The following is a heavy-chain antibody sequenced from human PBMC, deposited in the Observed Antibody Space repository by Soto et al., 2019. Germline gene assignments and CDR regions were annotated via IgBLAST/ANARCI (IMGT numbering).Heavy chain of an antibody. J-gene: IGHJ4*02. Sequence: EVQLLESGGGLVQPGGSLRLSCAASGFTFSTYAMSWVRQAPGKGLEWVTAISGRDESTYYADSVKGRFPISRDNSKNTLYLQMSSLRAEDTAIYYCAKDRTSGSYHRNFDYWGQGPLVTVSS. CDR1: GFTFSTYA. V-gene: IGHV3-23*01. CDR2: ISGRDEST. CDR3: AKDRTSGSYHRNFDY. D-gene: IGHD1-26*01.